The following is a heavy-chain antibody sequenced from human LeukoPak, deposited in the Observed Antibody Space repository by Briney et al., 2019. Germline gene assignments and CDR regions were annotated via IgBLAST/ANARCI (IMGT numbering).Heavy chain of an antibody. Sequence: GGSLRLSCAASGFTFSAYWMNWVRQGPGKGLVWVARVDTDGSTVNYADSVKGRFTISRDNAKNTLYLQMNSLRAEDTAVYYCARQVDYYDGEGYWGQGTLVTVSS. J-gene: IGHJ4*02. CDR2: VDTDGSTV. D-gene: IGHD3-22*01. CDR3: ARQVDYYDGEGY. CDR1: GFTFSAYW. V-gene: IGHV3-74*01.